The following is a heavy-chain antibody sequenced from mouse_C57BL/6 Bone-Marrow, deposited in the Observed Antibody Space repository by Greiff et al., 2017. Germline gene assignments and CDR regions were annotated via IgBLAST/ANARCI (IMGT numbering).Heavy chain of an antibody. CDR3: ARWGGRGNYVFYAMDY. Sequence: VQLQQSGAELARPGASVKLSCKASGYTFTSYGISWVKQRTGQGLEWIGEIYPRSGNTYYNEKFKGKATLTADKSSSTAYMELRNLTSEDSAVYFCARWGGRGNYVFYAMDYWGQGTSVTVSS. CDR1: GYTFTSYG. J-gene: IGHJ4*01. CDR2: IYPRSGNT. V-gene: IGHV1-81*01. D-gene: IGHD2-1*01.